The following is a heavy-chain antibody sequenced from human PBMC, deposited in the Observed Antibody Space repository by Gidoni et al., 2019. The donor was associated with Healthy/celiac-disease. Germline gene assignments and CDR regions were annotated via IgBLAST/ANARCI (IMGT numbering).Heavy chain of an antibody. CDR2: IYSSGST. CDR3: ARLSQTILTVYYYYYMDV. V-gene: IGHV4-39*01. D-gene: IGHD3-9*01. CDR1: GGSISSSSYY. J-gene: IGHJ6*03. Sequence: QLQLQESGPGLVKPSETLSLTCTVSGGSISSSSYYWGWIRQPPGKGLEWIGSIYSSGSTYYNPSLKSRVTISVDTSKNQFSLKLSSVTAADTAVYYCARLSQTILTVYYYYYMDVWGKGTTVTVSS.